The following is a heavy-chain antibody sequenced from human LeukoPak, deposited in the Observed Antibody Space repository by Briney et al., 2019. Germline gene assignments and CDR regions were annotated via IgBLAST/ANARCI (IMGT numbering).Heavy chain of an antibody. J-gene: IGHJ4*02. Sequence: ASVKVSCKASGYTFIIYAMHWVRQAPGQRLEWMGWINAGSGNTKYSQKFQGGVTITRDTSANTAYMELSSLRSEDTAVYYCARELLRSDGFDFWGLGTLVTVSS. CDR2: INAGSGNT. CDR3: ARELLRSDGFDF. V-gene: IGHV1-3*01. D-gene: IGHD1-26*01. CDR1: GYTFIIYA.